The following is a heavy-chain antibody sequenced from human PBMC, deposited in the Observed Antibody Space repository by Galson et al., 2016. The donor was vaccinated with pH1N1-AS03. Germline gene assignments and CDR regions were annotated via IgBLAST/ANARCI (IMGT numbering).Heavy chain of an antibody. V-gene: IGHV4-31*03. J-gene: IGHJ4*02. CDR3: AREPGGSTQGEY. CDR1: GDSISNGGYY. CDR2: TYYSGSF. D-gene: IGHD3-16*01. Sequence: TLSLTCTVSGDSISNGGYYWSWVRQHPGKGLEWIGYTYYSGSFFYNPSLKSRVFISLDTSKNQFSLELNSVTVADTAVYYCAREPGGSTQGEYWGQGTLVTVSS.